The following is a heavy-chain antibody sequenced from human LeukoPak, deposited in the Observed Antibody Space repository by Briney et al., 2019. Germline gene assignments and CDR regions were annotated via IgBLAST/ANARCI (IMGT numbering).Heavy chain of an antibody. CDR2: IYPGDSDT. Sequence: GESLKISCKGSGYSFTSYWIGWVRQMPGKGLEWMGIIYPGDSDTRYSPSFQGQVTISADKSISTAYLQWSSLKASDTAMYYCARGPAGRWLKLPGYFDYWGQGNPVNVSS. J-gene: IGHJ4*02. V-gene: IGHV5-51*01. CDR3: ARGPAGRWLKLPGYFDY. D-gene: IGHD5-24*01. CDR1: GYSFTSYW.